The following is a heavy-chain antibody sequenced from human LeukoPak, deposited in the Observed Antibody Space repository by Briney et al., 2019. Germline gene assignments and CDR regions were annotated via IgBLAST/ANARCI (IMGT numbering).Heavy chain of an antibody. V-gene: IGHV3-23*01. D-gene: IGHD6-19*01. CDR2: IPASGGST. J-gene: IGHJ4*02. CDR3: AKESSGGWYFDY. Sequence: PGGSLRLSCVVSGFTFSSSVMIWVRQSPGKGLEWVSSIPASGGSTYYADSVKGRFTISRDNSKNSLYLQMNSLRAEDTAVYYCAKESSGGWYFDYWGQGTLVTVSS. CDR1: GFTFSSSV.